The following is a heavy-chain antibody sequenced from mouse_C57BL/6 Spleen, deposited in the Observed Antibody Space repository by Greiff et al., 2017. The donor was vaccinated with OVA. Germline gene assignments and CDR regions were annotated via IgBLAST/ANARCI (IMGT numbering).Heavy chain of an antibody. Sequence: EVQLQQSGPELVQPGASVKMSCKASGYTFTDYNMHWVQQSHGKSLEWIGYINPNNGGTSSNQKFKGKATLTVNKSSSTAYMELRSLTSEDSAVYYCALGSSSWFAYWGQGTLVTVSA. CDR1: GYTFTDYN. D-gene: IGHD1-1*01. CDR3: ALGSSSWFAY. CDR2: INPNNGGT. V-gene: IGHV1-22*01. J-gene: IGHJ3*01.